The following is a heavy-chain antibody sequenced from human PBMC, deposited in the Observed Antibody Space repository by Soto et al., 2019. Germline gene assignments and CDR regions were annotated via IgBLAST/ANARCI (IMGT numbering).Heavy chain of an antibody. J-gene: IGHJ6*02. Sequence: SVKVSCKASGGTFSSYAISWVRQAPGQGLEWMGGIIPIFGTANYAQKFQGRVTITADESTSTAYMELSSMRSEDTAVYYCAACRTSCSYYYYYGMDVWGQGTTVTVSS. CDR2: IIPIFGTA. V-gene: IGHV1-69*13. CDR3: AACRTSCSYYYYYGMDV. CDR1: GGTFSSYA. D-gene: IGHD2-2*01.